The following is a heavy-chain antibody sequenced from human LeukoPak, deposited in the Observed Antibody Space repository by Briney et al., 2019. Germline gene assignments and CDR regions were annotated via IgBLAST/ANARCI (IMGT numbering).Heavy chain of an antibody. CDR2: INHSGST. V-gene: IGHV4-34*01. J-gene: IGHJ1*01. CDR1: GGSFRGYY. CDR3: ARGPRHFQH. Sequence: SETLSLTCAVYGGSFRGYYWSWIRQPPGKGLEWIGEINHSGSTNYNPSLKSRVTISVDTSKNQFSLKLSSVTAADTAVYYCARGPRHFQHWGQGTLVTVSS.